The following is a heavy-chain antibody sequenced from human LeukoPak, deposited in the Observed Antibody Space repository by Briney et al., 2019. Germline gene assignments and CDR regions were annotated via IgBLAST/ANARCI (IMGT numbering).Heavy chain of an antibody. CDR2: MNPNSGNT. D-gene: IGHD6-6*01. CDR3: ARSLAARRGVDY. Sequence: ASVKVSCKASGHTFTSYDINWVRQATGQGLEWMGWMNPNSGNTGYAQKFQGRVTITRNTSISTAYMELSSLRSEDTAVYYCARSLAARRGVDYWGQGTLVTVSS. J-gene: IGHJ4*02. CDR1: GHTFTSYD. V-gene: IGHV1-8*03.